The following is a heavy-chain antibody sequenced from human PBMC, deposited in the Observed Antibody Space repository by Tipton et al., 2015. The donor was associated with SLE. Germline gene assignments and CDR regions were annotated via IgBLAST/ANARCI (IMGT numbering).Heavy chain of an antibody. J-gene: IGHJ3*02. CDR1: GFTFSMSA. D-gene: IGHD1-26*01. Sequence: SLRLSCAVSGFTFSMSAMHWVRQAPGKGPEWVAFIRFDGSNKYYADSVKGRFTISRDNSKNTLYLQMNSLRPDDTAVYYCAKGGGSYGSAFDIWGQGTMISVSS. CDR2: IRFDGSNK. V-gene: IGHV3-30*02. CDR3: AKGGGSYGSAFDI.